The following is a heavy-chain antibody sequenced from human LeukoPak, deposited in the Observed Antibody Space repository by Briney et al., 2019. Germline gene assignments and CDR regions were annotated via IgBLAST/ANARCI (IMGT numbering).Heavy chain of an antibody. D-gene: IGHD6-19*01. CDR1: GGSISSYY. CDR2: IYTSGST. V-gene: IGHV4-4*07. CDR3: ARDTSSGWSNYYYYYMDV. J-gene: IGHJ6*03. Sequence: PSETLSLTCTVSGGSISSYYWSWIRQPAGKGLEWIGRIYTSGSTNYNPSLKSRVTISVDKSKNRFSLKLSSVTAADTAVYYCARDTSSGWSNYYYYYMDVWGKGTTVTVSS.